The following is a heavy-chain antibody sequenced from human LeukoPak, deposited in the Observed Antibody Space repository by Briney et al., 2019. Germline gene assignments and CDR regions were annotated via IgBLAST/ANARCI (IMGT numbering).Heavy chain of an antibody. CDR2: ISSSSSYI. CDR3: ARGPSGWSYFDY. Sequence: GGSLRLSCAASGFTVSSNYMSWVRQAPGKGLEWVSSISSSSSYIYYADSVKGRFTISRDNAKNSLYLQMNSLRAEDTAVYYCARGPSGWSYFDYWGQGTLVTVSS. J-gene: IGHJ4*02. D-gene: IGHD6-19*01. V-gene: IGHV3-21*01. CDR1: GFTVSSNY.